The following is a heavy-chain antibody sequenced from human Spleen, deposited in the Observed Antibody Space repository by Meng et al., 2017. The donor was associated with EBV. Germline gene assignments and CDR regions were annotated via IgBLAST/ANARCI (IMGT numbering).Heavy chain of an antibody. J-gene: IGHJ4*02. CDR3: AKERQYSSGWSNEFDY. V-gene: IGHV3-30*18. CDR2: ISYDGSNK. D-gene: IGHD6-19*01. CDR1: GFIFSSYG. Sequence: QVQLVGSGGGVVQPGRALRLSCLAAGFIFSSYGMHWVRQAPGKGLEWVAVISYDGSNKYYAESVKGRFTISRDNSKNTLYLQMYSLRAEDTAVYYCAKERQYSSGWSNEFDYWGQGTLVNVSS.